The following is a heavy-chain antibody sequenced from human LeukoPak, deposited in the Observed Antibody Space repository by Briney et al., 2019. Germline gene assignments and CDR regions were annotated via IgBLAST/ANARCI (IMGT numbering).Heavy chain of an antibody. J-gene: IGHJ4*02. CDR3: ARGRGLYCSSTSCSSFDY. D-gene: IGHD2-2*01. Sequence: GGSLRLSCAASGSTFSSYAMHWVRQAPGKGLEYVSAISSNGGSTYYANSVKGRFTISRDNSKNTLYLQMGSLRAEDMAVYYCARGRGLYCSSTSCSSFDYWGQGTLVTVSS. CDR2: ISSNGGST. V-gene: IGHV3-64*01. CDR1: GSTFSSYA.